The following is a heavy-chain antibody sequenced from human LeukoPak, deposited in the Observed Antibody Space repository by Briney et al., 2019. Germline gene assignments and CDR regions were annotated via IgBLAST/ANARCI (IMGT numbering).Heavy chain of an antibody. CDR2: ISAYNGNT. J-gene: IGHJ4*02. V-gene: IGHV1-18*01. CDR1: GYTFTSYG. Sequence: ASVKVSCKASGYTFTSYGISWVRQAPGQGLEWMGWISAYNGNTDYAQKLQGRVTMTTDTSTSTAYMELRSLRSDDTAVYYCASGSGYYYADYYFDYWGQGTLVTVSS. D-gene: IGHD3-22*01. CDR3: ASGSGYYYADYYFDY.